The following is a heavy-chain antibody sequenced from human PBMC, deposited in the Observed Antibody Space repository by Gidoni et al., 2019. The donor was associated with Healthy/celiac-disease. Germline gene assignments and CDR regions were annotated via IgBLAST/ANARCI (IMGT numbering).Heavy chain of an antibody. D-gene: IGHD3-22*01. CDR3: TTVHGLLFDP. V-gene: IGHV3-15*01. CDR1: GFTFSNAW. CDR2: IKSKTDCGTT. J-gene: IGHJ5*02. Sequence: EVQLVESGGGLVKPGGSLRLSCAAAGFTFSNAWMSWVRQAPGKGLEWVGRIKSKTDCGTTDYAAPVKGRFTISRDDSKNTLYLQMNSLKTEDTAVYYCTTVHGLLFDPWGQGTLVTVSS.